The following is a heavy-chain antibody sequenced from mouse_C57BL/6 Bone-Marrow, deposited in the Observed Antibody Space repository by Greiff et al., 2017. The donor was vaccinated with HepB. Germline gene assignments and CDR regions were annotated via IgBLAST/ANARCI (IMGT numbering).Heavy chain of an antibody. J-gene: IGHJ4*01. CDR3: ARALTGNYSMDY. Sequence: VQLQQSGPELVKPGASVKISCKASGYTFTDYYMNWVKQSHGQSLEWIGDINPNNGGTSYNQKFKGKATLTVDKSSSTAYMELRSLTSEDSAVYDCARALTGNYSMDYWGQGTSVTVSS. D-gene: IGHD4-1*01. CDR1: GYTFTDYY. V-gene: IGHV1-26*01. CDR2: INPNNGGT.